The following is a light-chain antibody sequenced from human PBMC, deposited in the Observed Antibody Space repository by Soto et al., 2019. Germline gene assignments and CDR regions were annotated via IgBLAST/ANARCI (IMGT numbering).Light chain of an antibody. Sequence: DIQMTQSPSSLSAFVGDRVTITFRASQGIDNFLAWYQQKPGKVPKLLIYAASTLQSGVPSRFSGSGSGTDFTLTISSLQPEDVATYYCQKCRTAPFTFGGGTKVDI. CDR1: QGIDNF. CDR2: AAS. J-gene: IGKJ4*01. V-gene: IGKV1-27*01. CDR3: QKCRTAPFT.